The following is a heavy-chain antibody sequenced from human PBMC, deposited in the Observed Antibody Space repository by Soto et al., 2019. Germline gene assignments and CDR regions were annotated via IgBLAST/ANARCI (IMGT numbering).Heavy chain of an antibody. V-gene: IGHV6-1*01. CDR2: TYYRAKWYK. CDR3: ARTLAYCSSTSCYAPWFDS. D-gene: IGHD2-2*01. CDR1: GASVSNNSGA. Sequence: SQTPSHTCSISGASVSNNSGAWNWIRQSPCRTLHWLGRTYYRAKWYKDDAVSVKSRITINPDTSKNQFSLQLNSVTPEDTAVYYCARTLAYCSSTSCYAPWFDSWGQGTLVTVS. J-gene: IGHJ5*01.